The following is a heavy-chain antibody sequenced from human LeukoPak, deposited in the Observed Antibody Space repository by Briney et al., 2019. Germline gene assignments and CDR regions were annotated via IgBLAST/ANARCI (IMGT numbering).Heavy chain of an antibody. Sequence: GRSLRLSCAASGFTFSSYVMHWVRQAPGKGLEWVAVISYDGSNKYYADSVKGRFTISRDNSKNTLYLQMNSLRAEDTAVYYCASDYYDSSGYYHPSTIDDAFDIWGQGTMVTVSS. CDR3: ASDYYDSSGYYHPSTIDDAFDI. J-gene: IGHJ3*02. D-gene: IGHD3-22*01. CDR2: ISYDGSNK. CDR1: GFTFSSYV. V-gene: IGHV3-30*03.